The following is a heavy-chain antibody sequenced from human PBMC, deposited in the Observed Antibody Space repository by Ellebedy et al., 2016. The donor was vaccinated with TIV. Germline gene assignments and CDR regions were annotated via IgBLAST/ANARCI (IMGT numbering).Heavy chain of an antibody. J-gene: IGHJ4*02. CDR1: GFTVSSNY. Sequence: GESLKISCAASGFTVSSNYMSWVRQAPGKGLEWVSVIYSGDSTYYADSVKGRFTISRDNSKNTLYLQMNSLRAEDTAVYYCARDRSGTTVPYWGQGTLVSVSS. CDR3: ARDRSGTTVPY. V-gene: IGHV3-66*01. D-gene: IGHD4-17*01. CDR2: IYSGDST.